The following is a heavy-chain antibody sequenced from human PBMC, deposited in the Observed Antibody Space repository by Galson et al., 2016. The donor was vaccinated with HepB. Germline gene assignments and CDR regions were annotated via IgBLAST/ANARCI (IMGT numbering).Heavy chain of an antibody. CDR3: VTPTSYNSDWHGVLDY. V-gene: IGHV3-30-3*01. D-gene: IGHD6-19*01. CDR2: ISYDGSNK. CDR1: GFAFNSYG. J-gene: IGHJ4*02. Sequence: SLRLSCAASGFAFNSYGMQWVRQAPGKGLEWVAVISYDGSNKYYADSVKGRFTISRDNSKNTLYLQMNSLTAEDTAVYYCVTPTSYNSDWHGVLDYWDQGTLVTVSS.